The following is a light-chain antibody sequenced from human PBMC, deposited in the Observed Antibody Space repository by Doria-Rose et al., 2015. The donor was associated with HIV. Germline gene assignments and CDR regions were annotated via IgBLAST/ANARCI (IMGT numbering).Light chain of an antibody. CDR3: CSYAGSHVI. V-gene: IGLV2-23*02. Sequence: QSALTQPASVSGSPRQSITISCTGTSSDVGSYNLVSWYQQHPDKAPKLIIYAVTKRPSGISNRFSGSKSGNTASLTISGLQAEDEADYYCCSYAGSHVIFGGGTKVTVL. J-gene: IGLJ2*01. CDR2: AVT. CDR1: SSDVGSYNL.